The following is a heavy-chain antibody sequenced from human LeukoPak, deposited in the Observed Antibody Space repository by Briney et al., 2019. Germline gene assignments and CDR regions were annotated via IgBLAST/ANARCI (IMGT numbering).Heavy chain of an antibody. V-gene: IGHV1-46*01. CDR2: INPSGVST. D-gene: IGHD5-24*01. CDR1: GYIFTTYY. CDR3: ATDHSMANTAWWFDP. Sequence: ASVKVSCKASGYIFTTYYMHWVRQAPGQGLEWMGIINPSGVSTIYAQKFQGRVTMTRDTSTSTVYMELSSLRSEDTAFYYCATDHSMANTAWWFDPWGQGTLVTVSS. J-gene: IGHJ5*02.